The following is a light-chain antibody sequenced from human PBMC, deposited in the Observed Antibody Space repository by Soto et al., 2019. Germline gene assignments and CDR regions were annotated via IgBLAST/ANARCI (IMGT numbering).Light chain of an antibody. V-gene: IGKV1-39*01. CDR2: GAS. CDR3: QQYYSALYT. Sequence: DIHMTQSPSSLSASVGDRVTITCRASQSIGSYLQWYQQMPGKAPKLLVYGASSLQSGVPSRFRSSRSGTDFTLTISSLQAEDFATYYCQQYYSALYTFGQGTKLEIK. J-gene: IGKJ2*01. CDR1: QSIGSY.